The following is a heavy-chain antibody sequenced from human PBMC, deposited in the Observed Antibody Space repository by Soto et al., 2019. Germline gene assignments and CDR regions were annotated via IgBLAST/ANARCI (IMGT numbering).Heavy chain of an antibody. J-gene: IGHJ4*02. D-gene: IGHD5-12*01. CDR3: ARRPWGGYSGYDY. CDR2: IYHSGST. V-gene: IGHV4-30-2*01. Sequence: SETLSLTCTVSGGSISSGGYYWSWIRQQPGKGLEWIGYIYHSGSTYYNPSLKSRVTISVDTSKNQFSLKLSSVTAADTAVYYCARRPWGGYSGYDYWGQGTLVTVSS. CDR1: GGSISSGGYY.